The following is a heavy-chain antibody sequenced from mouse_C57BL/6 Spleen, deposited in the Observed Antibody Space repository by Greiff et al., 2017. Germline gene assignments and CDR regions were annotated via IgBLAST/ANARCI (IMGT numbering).Heavy chain of an antibody. CDR2: IYPGDGDT. J-gene: IGHJ3*01. CDR3: ARLRGQAWFAY. Sequence: QVQLQQSGPELVKPGASVKISCKASGYAFSSSWMNWVKQRPGQGLEWIGRIYPGDGDTNYNGKFKGKATLTADKSSSTAYMQLSSLTSEDSAVXFCARLRGQAWFAYWGQGTLVTVSA. D-gene: IGHD1-1*01. V-gene: IGHV1-82*01. CDR1: GYAFSSSW.